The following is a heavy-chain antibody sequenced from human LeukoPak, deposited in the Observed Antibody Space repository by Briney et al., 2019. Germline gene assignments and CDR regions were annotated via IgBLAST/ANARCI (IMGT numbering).Heavy chain of an antibody. D-gene: IGHD5-12*01. CDR2: IYYTGST. Sequence: SETLSLTCTMSGDSITSYYWTWVRQPPGKGLEWIGFIYYTGSTNQNPSLKSRVTISMDASKNQFSLKLSSVTAADTAVYYCARVSDSGSMHYWGQGTLVTVSS. V-gene: IGHV4-59*12. CDR3: ARVSDSGSMHY. CDR1: GDSITSYY. J-gene: IGHJ4*02.